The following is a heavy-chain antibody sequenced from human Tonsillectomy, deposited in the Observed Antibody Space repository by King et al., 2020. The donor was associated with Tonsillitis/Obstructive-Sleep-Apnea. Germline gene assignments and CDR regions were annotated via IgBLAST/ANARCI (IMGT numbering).Heavy chain of an antibody. CDR3: ANVPETLYSSSWYHY. D-gene: IGHD6-13*01. Sequence: VQLVESGGGLVQPGGSLGLSCAASGFTFSSYAMSWVRQGPGKGLEWVSTISGTGGSTYYADSVKGRLTISRDNSRNTLYLEMNSLRAEDTAIYYCANVPETLYSSSWYHYWGQGALVTVSS. J-gene: IGHJ4*02. CDR1: GFTFSSYA. V-gene: IGHV3-23*04. CDR2: ISGTGGST.